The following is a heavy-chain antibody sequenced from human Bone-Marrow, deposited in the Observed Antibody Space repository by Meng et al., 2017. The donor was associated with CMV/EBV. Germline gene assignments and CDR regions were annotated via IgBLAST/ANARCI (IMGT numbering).Heavy chain of an antibody. V-gene: IGHV3-53*05. Sequence: GESLKISCAASGFTVSSNYMSWVRQAPGKGLEWVSVIYSGGSTYYADSVKGRFTISRDNSKNTLYLQMNSLRSEDTAVYYCARGLRKWGWGWGDWGQGPRVTSYS. CDR2: IYSGGST. CDR1: GFTVSSNY. D-gene: IGHD7-27*01. CDR3: ARGLRKWGWGWGD. J-gene: IGHJ4*02.